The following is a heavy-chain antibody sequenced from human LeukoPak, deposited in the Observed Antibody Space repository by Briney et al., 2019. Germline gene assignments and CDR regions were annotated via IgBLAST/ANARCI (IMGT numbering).Heavy chain of an antibody. V-gene: IGHV4-34*01. Sequence: SETLSLTCAVSGVSFDDYYWSWXRQTPGKGLEWIGXXNHSGYTNDSPSXKXRVTLSIDTSRKQFSLNLRSVTVADAGIYYCTRMTTGHDYWGQGTLVTVSS. D-gene: IGHD4-17*01. J-gene: IGHJ4*02. CDR1: GVSFDDYY. CDR3: TRMTTGHDY. CDR2: XNHSGYT.